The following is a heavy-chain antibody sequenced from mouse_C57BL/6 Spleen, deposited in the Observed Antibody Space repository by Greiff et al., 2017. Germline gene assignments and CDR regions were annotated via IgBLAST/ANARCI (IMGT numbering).Heavy chain of an antibody. V-gene: IGHV1-80*01. CDR1: GYAFSSYW. CDR3: ARCYDGFWYFDV. D-gene: IGHD2-3*01. Sequence: VQVVESGAELVKPGASVKISCKASGYAFSSYWMNWVKQRPGKGLEWIGQIYPGDGDTNYNGKFKGKATLTADKSSSTAYMQLSSLTSEDSAVYFCARCYDGFWYFDVWGTGTTVTVSS. CDR2: IYPGDGDT. J-gene: IGHJ1*03.